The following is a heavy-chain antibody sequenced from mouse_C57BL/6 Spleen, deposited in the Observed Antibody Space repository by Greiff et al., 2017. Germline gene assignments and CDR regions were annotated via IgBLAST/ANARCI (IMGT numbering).Heavy chain of an antibody. V-gene: IGHV6-3*01. J-gene: IGHJ1*03. CDR2: IRLKSDNYAT. CDR1: GFTFSNYW. CDR3: TSCYGSSYGWYFDV. Sequence: EVQLVESGGGLVQPGGSMKLSCVASGFTFSNYWMNWVRQSPEQGLEWVAQIRLKSDNYATHYAESVKGRFTISRDDSKISVYLQRNNLRAEYTVNYCCTSCYGSSYGWYFDVWGTGTTVTVSS. D-gene: IGHD1-1*01.